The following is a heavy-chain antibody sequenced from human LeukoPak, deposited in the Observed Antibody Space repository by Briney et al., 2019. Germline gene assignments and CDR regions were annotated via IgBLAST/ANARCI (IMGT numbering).Heavy chain of an antibody. CDR3: ARTTSFAFGI. J-gene: IGHJ3*02. Sequence: GGSLRLSCAASGFTFSSYWMSWVRQAPGKGLEWVANINQDGSEKYYVDSVKGRFAISRDNAENSLYLQMSSLRAEDTAVYYCARTTSFAFGIWGQGTMVTVSS. CDR1: GFTFSSYW. V-gene: IGHV3-7*01. CDR2: INQDGSEK. D-gene: IGHD2/OR15-2a*01.